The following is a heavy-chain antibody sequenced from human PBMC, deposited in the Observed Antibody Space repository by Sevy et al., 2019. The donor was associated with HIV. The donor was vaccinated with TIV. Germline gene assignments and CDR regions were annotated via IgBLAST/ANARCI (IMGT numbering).Heavy chain of an antibody. J-gene: IGHJ4*02. CDR3: ARGPHYYYDSSSFFEY. CDR2: IISSGDTI. D-gene: IGHD3-22*01. V-gene: IGHV3-48*03. CDR1: GFTFSSYE. Sequence: GGSLRLSCTASGFTFSSYEMNWVRQAPGKGLEWVSSIISSGDTIYYADSVKGRFTVSRDNAKNSLFLQMNSLRAKDTAIYYCARGPHYYYDSSSFFEYWGQGTLVTVSS.